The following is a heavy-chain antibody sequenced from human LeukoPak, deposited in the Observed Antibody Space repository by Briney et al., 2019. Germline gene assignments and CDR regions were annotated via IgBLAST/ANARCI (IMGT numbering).Heavy chain of an antibody. V-gene: IGHV4-59*01. J-gene: IGHJ4*02. Sequence: SETLSLTCTVSGGSISNYYWSWIRQPPGKGLECLGYIYHTGSTSYNPSLKSRVTISVDTSKNQFSLKLSSVTGADTAVYYCASAGASSGYSPLHYWGQGTLVTVSS. CDR3: ASAGASSGYSPLHY. D-gene: IGHD3-22*01. CDR1: GGSISNYY. CDR2: IYHTGST.